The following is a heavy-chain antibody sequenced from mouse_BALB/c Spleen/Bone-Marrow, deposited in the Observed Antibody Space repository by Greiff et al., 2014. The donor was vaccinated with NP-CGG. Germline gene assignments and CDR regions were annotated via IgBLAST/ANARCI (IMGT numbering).Heavy chain of an antibody. V-gene: IGHV2-9*02. CDR3: ARIVTLTGAIHY. CDR2: IWANGST. J-gene: IGHJ4*01. D-gene: IGHD2-3*01. Sequence: VKLQQSGPGLVAPSQSLSISCTVSGFSLNSYGVHWVRQPPGKGLEWLGVIWANGSTNYNSALMSRLSISKDNSKSQVFLKMNSLQTDDAAMYYDARIVTLTGAIHYWGKESSGTVA. CDR1: GFSLNSYG.